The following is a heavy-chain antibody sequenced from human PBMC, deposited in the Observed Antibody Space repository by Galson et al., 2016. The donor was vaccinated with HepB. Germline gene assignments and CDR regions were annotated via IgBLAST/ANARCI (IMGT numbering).Heavy chain of an antibody. D-gene: IGHD3-3*01. CDR2: INHSGNT. CDR3: ARGTYYDSATRFDP. Sequence: ETLSLTCAVFGETFNGYYWTWIRQPPGKGLEWIGEINHSGNTNYNPSLKSRVNLSVDMSKKQFTLELTSVTAADTAIYYCARGTYYDSATRFDPWGQGTPVTVAS. V-gene: IGHV4-34*01. J-gene: IGHJ5*02. CDR1: GETFNGYY.